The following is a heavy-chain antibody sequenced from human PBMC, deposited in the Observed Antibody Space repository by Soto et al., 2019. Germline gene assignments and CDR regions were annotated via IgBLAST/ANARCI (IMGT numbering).Heavy chain of an antibody. CDR2: IYYSGST. Sequence: QVQLQESGPGLVKPSQTLSLTCTVSGGSISSGDYYWSWIRQPPGKGLEWIGYIYYSGSTYYNPSLKSRVTISVDTSKDQFSLKLSSVTAADAAVYYCARVGGFGATTIDYWGQGTLVTVSS. J-gene: IGHJ4*02. V-gene: IGHV4-30-4*01. CDR3: ARVGGFGATTIDY. CDR1: GGSISSGDYY. D-gene: IGHD3-10*01.